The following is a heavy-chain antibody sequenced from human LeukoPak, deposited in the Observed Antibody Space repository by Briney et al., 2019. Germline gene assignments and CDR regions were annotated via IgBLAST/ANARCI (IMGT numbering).Heavy chain of an antibody. Sequence: GGSLRLSCAASGFSFSTYSMNWVRQAPGKGLEWVSYIVGSSSTIYYADSVKGRFTISRDNAENSLYLQMDSLRAEDTAVYYCATESPETAAFDYWGQGTLVTVSS. CDR1: GFSFSTYS. CDR2: IVGSSSTI. J-gene: IGHJ4*02. V-gene: IGHV3-48*04. CDR3: ATESPETAAFDY. D-gene: IGHD2-21*02.